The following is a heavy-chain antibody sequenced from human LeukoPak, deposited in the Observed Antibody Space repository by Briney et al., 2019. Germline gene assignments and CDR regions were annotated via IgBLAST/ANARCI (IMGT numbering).Heavy chain of an antibody. J-gene: IGHJ4*02. CDR1: GGSISSGLYS. CDR2: IYYSGST. Sequence: SETLSLTCDVSGGSISSGLYSWSWIRQPPGKGLEWIGYIYYSGSTYYNPSLKSRVTISVDTSKNQFSLKLSSVTAADTAVYYCARVSGDYGGHFDYWGQGTLVTVSS. D-gene: IGHD4-23*01. CDR3: ARVSGDYGGHFDY. V-gene: IGHV4-30-4*01.